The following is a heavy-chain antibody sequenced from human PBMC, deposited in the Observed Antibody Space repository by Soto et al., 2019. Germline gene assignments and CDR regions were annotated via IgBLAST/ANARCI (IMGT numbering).Heavy chain of an antibody. CDR3: ARPRPNFGAVDS. V-gene: IGHV4-38-2*01. Sequence: SETLSLTCAVSGYSITSSTFWGWIRQPPGKGLEWIGSIHLGGTTYYDPSLKSRVTILLDTSRNEYSLKLSSVTAADTAVYYCARPRPNFGAVDSWGQGALVTVSS. CDR2: IHLGGTT. CDR1: GYSITSSTF. J-gene: IGHJ4*02. D-gene: IGHD3-10*01.